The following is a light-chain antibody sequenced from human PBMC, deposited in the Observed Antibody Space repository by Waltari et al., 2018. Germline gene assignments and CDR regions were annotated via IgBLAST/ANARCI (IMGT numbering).Light chain of an antibody. CDR2: EVS. J-gene: IGLJ1*01. CDR3: SSYASISTYI. CDR1: SSDIGGYNR. Sequence: QAALTQSPSVSGSPGQSVTISCTGTSSDIGGYNRVSWYQQHPGKAPKLMIYEVSKRPSVVSDRFSGSKSANTASLTISGLQAEDEADYYCSSYASISTYIFGAGTRLTVL. V-gene: IGLV2-14*01.